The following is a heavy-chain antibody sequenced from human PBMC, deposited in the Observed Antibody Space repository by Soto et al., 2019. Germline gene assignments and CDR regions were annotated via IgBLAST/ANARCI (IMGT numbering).Heavy chain of an antibody. Sequence: QVQLQQSGPGLVKPSQTLSLTCAISGDSVSSNNAAWRWIRQSPSRGLEWLGRTYYRSKWFNDYARPVRSRITNNPGTSKNQCTLQPTSVTPEDTAVYLFARRRQSYSSGWTPFDYWGQGTLVTIAS. D-gene: IGHD6-19*01. J-gene: IGHJ4*02. CDR3: ARRRQSYSSGWTPFDY. V-gene: IGHV6-1*01. CDR2: TYYRSKWFN. CDR1: GDSVSSNNAA.